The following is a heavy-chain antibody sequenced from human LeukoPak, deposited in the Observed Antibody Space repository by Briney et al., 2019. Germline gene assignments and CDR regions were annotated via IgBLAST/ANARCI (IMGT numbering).Heavy chain of an antibody. V-gene: IGHV4-59*08. Sequence: SETLSLTCTVSGGSISSYYWSWVRQPPGKGLEWIGYIYHSGSTNYNPSLKSRVTISVDTSKNQFSLKLSSVTAADTAVYYCARHVSSYDPLLLFDYWGQGTLVTVSS. CDR3: ARHVSSYDPLLLFDY. D-gene: IGHD2/OR15-2a*01. CDR2: IYHSGST. CDR1: GGSISSYY. J-gene: IGHJ4*02.